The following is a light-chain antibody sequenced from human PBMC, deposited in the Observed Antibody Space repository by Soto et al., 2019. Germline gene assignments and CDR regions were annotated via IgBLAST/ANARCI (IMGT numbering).Light chain of an antibody. CDR2: KTS. V-gene: IGKV1-5*03. CDR1: QTISSW. CDR3: QQYNTYSSLN. Sequence: DIQMTQSPSTLSASVGDRVTIACRASQTISSWVAWYQQKPGKAPRLLIYKTSSLESGVPSRFSGSGSGTEFTLTISGLQPDDFASYYCQQYNTYSSLNFGGGTRWIS. J-gene: IGKJ4*01.